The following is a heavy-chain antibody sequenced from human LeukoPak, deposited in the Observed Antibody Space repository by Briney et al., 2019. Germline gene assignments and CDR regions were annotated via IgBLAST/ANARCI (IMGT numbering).Heavy chain of an antibody. D-gene: IGHD1-14*01. CDR1: GGSISSTY. Sequence: PSEALSLTCTVSGGSISSTYWSWIRQPPRKGLEWIGYIYYSGSNNYNPSLKSRVTISVDTSKNQFTLKLSSVTAADTAVYYCARTLTDYYYYYMDVWGKGTTVTVSS. V-gene: IGHV4-59*01. CDR2: IYYSGSN. J-gene: IGHJ6*03. CDR3: ARTLTDYYYYYMDV.